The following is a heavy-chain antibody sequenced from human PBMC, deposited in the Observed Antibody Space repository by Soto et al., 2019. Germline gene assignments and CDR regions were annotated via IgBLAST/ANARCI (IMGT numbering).Heavy chain of an antibody. CDR3: ARWRGAFDY. CDR1: GYTFTSYT. D-gene: IGHD1-26*01. V-gene: IGHV1-3*01. Sequence: QVQLVQSGAEVKKPGASVKVSCEASGYTFTSYTIHWVRQAPGQRLECMGWIDAGNGITKYSQKFQGRVTITRDTSASTAYMELNSLRSEDTALYYCARWRGAFDYWGQGNLVTVSS. J-gene: IGHJ4*02. CDR2: IDAGNGIT.